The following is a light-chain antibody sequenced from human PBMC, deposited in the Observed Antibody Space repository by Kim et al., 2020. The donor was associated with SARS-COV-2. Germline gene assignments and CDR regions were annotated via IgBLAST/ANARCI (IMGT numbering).Light chain of an antibody. Sequence: DIQMTQSPSTLSASVGDRVTITCRTTQSISSHLNWYQQKPGRAPKLLISAASTLQGGVPSRFSGSGSVTDFTLTISSLQPVDFSTYFCQQSYIAPFTFGAGTKGYIK. CDR2: AAS. CDR3: QQSYIAPFT. CDR1: QSISSH. V-gene: IGKV1-39*01. J-gene: IGKJ3*01.